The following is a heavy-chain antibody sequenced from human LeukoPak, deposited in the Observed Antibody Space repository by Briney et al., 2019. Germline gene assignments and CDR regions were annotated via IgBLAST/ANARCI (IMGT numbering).Heavy chain of an antibody. CDR3: ARVAYYYGSSGYSFGY. D-gene: IGHD3-22*01. V-gene: IGHV3-66*01. CDR1: GVTVSSNS. CDR2: IYSGGST. Sequence: GSLGLSLAASGVTVSSNSMSWVRQGPGGGLGLGLVIYSGGSTYYADSVKGRFTISRDNSKNTVYLQMNSLRAEDTAVYHCARVAYYYGSSGYSFGYWGQGTLVTVSS. J-gene: IGHJ4*02.